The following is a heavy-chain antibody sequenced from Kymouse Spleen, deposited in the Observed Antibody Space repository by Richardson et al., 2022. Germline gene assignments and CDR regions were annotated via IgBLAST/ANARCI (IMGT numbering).Heavy chain of an antibody. V-gene: IGHV3-23*04. D-gene: IGHD3-10*01. J-gene: IGHJ4*02. CDR2: ISGSGGST. CDR1: GFTFSSYA. CDR3: AKAY*LWFGELFLPL*L. Sequence: EVQLVESGGGLVQPGGSLRLSCAASGFTFSSYAMSWVRQAPGKGLEWVSAISGSGGSTYYADSVKGRFTISRDNSKNTLYLQMNSLRAEDTAVYYCAKAY*LWFGELFLPL*LLGPGNPGHRLL.